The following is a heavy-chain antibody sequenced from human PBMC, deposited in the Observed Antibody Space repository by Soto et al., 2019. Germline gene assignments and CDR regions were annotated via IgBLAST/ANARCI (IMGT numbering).Heavy chain of an antibody. CDR3: ARGGAMVPGFFDY. Sequence: EVQLVESGGGLVQPGRSLRLSRAASGFTFDDYAIHWVRQAPGKGLEWVSGISWNGNSVYYADSVKGRFTISRDNAKKALYLQMDSLRAEDTAFFYCARGGAMVPGFFDYWGQGVLVTVSS. J-gene: IGHJ4*02. CDR2: ISWNGNSV. V-gene: IGHV3-9*01. CDR1: GFTFDDYA. D-gene: IGHD3-10*01.